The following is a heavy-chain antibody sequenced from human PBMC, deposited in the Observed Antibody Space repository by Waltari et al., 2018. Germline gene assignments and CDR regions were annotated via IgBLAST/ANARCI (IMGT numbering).Heavy chain of an antibody. CDR1: GGSFSGYY. CDR2: INHSGST. CDR3: ARGLVDSSGWYDY. V-gene: IGHV4-34*01. D-gene: IGHD6-19*01. J-gene: IGHJ4*02. Sequence: QVQLQQWGAGLLKPSETLSLTCAVYGGSFSGYYWSWLRQPPGKGLEWIGEINHSGSTNDKPSLKSRVTISVDTAKNQFSRKLSSVTAADTAVDYGARGLVDSSGWYDYWGQGTLVTVSS.